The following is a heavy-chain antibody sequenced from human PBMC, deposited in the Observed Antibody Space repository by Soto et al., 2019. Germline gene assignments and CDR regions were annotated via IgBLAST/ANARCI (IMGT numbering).Heavy chain of an antibody. D-gene: IGHD2-2*01. CDR2: IKSKTDGGTT. Sequence: LRLSCAASGFTFSNAWMNWVRQAPGKGLEWVGRIKSKTDGGTTDYAAPVKGRFTISRDDSKNTLYLQMNSLKTEDTAVYYCTTGSSTSRYYYYGMDVWGQGTTVTVSS. CDR3: TTGSSTSRYYYYGMDV. J-gene: IGHJ6*02. CDR1: GFTFSNAW. V-gene: IGHV3-15*07.